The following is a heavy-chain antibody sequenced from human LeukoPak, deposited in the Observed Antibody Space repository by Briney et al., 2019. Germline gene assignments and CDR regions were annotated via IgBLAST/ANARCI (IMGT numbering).Heavy chain of an antibody. V-gene: IGHV3-74*01. D-gene: IGHD6-19*01. CDR2: INSDGSST. CDR3: AREPSGWDYFDY. Sequence: GGTLRLSCAGPGLTFSTYGMSWVRQAPGKGLEWVSRINSDGSSTSYADSVKGRFTISRDNAKNTLYLQMNSLRAEDTAVYYCAREPSGWDYFDYWGQGTLVTVSS. CDR1: GLTFSTYG. J-gene: IGHJ4*02.